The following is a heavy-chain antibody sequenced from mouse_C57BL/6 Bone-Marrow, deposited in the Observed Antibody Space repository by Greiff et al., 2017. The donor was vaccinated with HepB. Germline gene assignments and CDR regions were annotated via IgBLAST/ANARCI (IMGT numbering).Heavy chain of an antibody. CDR1: GFSFNPYA. D-gene: IGHD2-1*01. Sequence: EVKVVDSGGGLVQPQGSLKLSCAASGFSFNPYAMNWVRQAPGKGLEWVARIRSKSNNYATYYADSVKDRFTISRDDSESMLYLQMNNLKTEDTAMYYCVRQRGNYVDFDYWGQGTTLTVSS. CDR3: VRQRGNYVDFDY. CDR2: IRSKSNNYAT. V-gene: IGHV10-1*01. J-gene: IGHJ2*01.